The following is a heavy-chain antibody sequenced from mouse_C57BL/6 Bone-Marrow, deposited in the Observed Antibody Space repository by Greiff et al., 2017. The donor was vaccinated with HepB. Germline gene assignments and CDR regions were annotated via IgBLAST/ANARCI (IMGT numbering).Heavy chain of an antibody. CDR3: ARMGKNGNRHYFDY. D-gene: IGHD2-1*01. J-gene: IGHJ2*01. CDR1: GYTFTSYW. CDR2: IDPSDSYT. Sequence: VKLQESGAELVRPGTSVKLSCKASGYTFTSYWMHWVKQRPGQGLEWIGVIDPSDSYTNYNQKFKGKATLTVDTSSSTAYMQLSSLTSEDSAVYYCARMGKNGNRHYFDYWGQGTTLTVSS. V-gene: IGHV1-59*01.